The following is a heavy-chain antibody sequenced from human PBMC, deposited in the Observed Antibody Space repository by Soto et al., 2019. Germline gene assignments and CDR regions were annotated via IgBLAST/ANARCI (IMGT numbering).Heavy chain of an antibody. D-gene: IGHD1-26*01. Sequence: SETLSLTCTVSGGSISSSSYYWGWIRQPPGKGLEWIGSIYYSGSTYYNPSLKSRVTISVDTSKNQFSLKLSSVTAADTAVYYCAGTYSGSYYVVYYFDYWGQGTLVTVSS. CDR2: IYYSGST. CDR3: AGTYSGSYYVVYYFDY. J-gene: IGHJ4*02. CDR1: GGSISSSSYY. V-gene: IGHV4-39*01.